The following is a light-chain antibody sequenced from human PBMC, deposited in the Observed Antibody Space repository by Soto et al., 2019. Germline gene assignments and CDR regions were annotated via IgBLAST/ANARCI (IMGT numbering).Light chain of an antibody. J-gene: IGKJ5*01. CDR3: QQRSNWPPSIT. CDR2: DAS. CDR1: QSVGNF. Sequence: EVVLTQSPATLYLSPGERATLSCRATQSVGNFLAWYQQKPGQAPRLLIYDASNRATGIPARFSGSGSGTDFTLTISSLQPEDFAVYYCQQRSNWPPSITFGQGTRLEIK. V-gene: IGKV3-11*01.